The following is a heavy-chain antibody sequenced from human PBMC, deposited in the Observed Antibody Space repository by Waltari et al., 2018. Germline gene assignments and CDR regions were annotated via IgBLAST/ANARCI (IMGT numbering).Heavy chain of an antibody. CDR3: ARVAGGSGSFVVCDY. J-gene: IGHJ4*02. V-gene: IGHV1-2*06. Sequence: QVQLVQSGAEVKKPGASVKVSCKASGYTFTGYYMHWVRQAPGQGLEWMGRINPNSGGTNYAQKCQGRVTMTRDTSISTAYMELSRLRSDDTAVYYCARVAGGSGSFVVCDYWGQGTLVTVSS. CDR2: INPNSGGT. CDR1: GYTFTGYY. D-gene: IGHD3-10*01.